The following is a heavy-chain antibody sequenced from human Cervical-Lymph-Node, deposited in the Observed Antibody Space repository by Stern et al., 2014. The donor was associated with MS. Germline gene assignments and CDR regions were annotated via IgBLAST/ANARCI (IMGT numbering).Heavy chain of an antibody. V-gene: IGHV1-69*09. J-gene: IGHJ4*02. CDR3: ARGGGYDFPFDY. CDR1: GGTFSSYT. D-gene: IGHD3-3*01. Sequence: QVQLVESGAEVKKPGSSVKVSCKASGGTFSSYTISWVRQAPGQGLEWMGRIIPILGIANYAQKFQGRVTITADKSTSTAYMELSSLRSEDTAVYYCARGGGYDFPFDYWGQGTLVTVSS. CDR2: IIPILGIA.